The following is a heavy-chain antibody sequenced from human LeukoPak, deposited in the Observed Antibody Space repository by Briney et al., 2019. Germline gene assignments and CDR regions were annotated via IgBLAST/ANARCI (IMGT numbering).Heavy chain of an antibody. D-gene: IGHD2-2*01. Sequence: SETQSLTCTVSGGSISSGGYYWSWIRQPPGKGLEWIGYIYHSGSTYYNPSLKSRVTISVDRSKTQFSLKLSSVTAADTAVYYCARDQYRLKVVPAAIGAFDIWGQGTMVTVSS. V-gene: IGHV4-30-2*01. CDR2: IYHSGST. CDR1: GGSISSGGYY. J-gene: IGHJ3*02. CDR3: ARDQYRLKVVPAAIGAFDI.